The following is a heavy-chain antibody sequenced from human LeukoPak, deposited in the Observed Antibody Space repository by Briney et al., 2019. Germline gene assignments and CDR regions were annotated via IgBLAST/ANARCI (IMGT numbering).Heavy chain of an antibody. J-gene: IGHJ3*02. V-gene: IGHV3-7*01. CDR3: ARTGRYSYGVDAFDI. Sequence: PGGSLRLSCAASGFTFSSYWMSWVRQAPGKGLEWVANIKQDGSEKYYVDSVKGRFTISRDNAKNSLYLQMNSLRAEDTAVYYCARTGRYSYGVDAFDIWGQGTMVTVSS. CDR2: IKQDGSEK. D-gene: IGHD5-18*01. CDR1: GFTFSSYW.